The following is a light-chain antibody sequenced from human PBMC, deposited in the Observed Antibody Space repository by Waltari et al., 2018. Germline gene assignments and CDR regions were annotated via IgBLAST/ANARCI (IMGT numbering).Light chain of an antibody. J-gene: IGLJ1*01. V-gene: IGLV3-25*03. CDR2: KDS. CDR3: QSADSSGTYV. CDR1: ALPKQY. Sequence: SYELTQPPSVSVSPGPTARHTGSGDALPKQYANWYQQKPGQAPVLVIYKDSERPSGIPERFSGSSSGTTVTLTISGVQAEDEADYYCQSADSSGTYVFGTGTKVTVL.